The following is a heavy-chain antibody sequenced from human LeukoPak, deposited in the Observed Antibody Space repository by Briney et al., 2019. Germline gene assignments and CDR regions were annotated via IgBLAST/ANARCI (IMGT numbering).Heavy chain of an antibody. CDR3: ARSDGYGLVDI. D-gene: IGHD3-10*01. CDR1: GYSISSGYY. Sequence: PSETLSLTCTVSGYSISSGYYWGWIRQPPGKGLEWIGSIYHSGSTYYNPSLKSRVTISVDTSKNQFSLKLSSVTAADTAVYYCARSDGYGLVDIWGQGTMVTVSS. V-gene: IGHV4-38-2*02. CDR2: IYHSGST. J-gene: IGHJ3*02.